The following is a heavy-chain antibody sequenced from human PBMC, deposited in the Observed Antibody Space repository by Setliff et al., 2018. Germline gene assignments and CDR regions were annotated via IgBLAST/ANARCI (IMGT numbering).Heavy chain of an antibody. Sequence: SETLSLTCALSGGSITDRNWWNWVRQPPGKGLEWIGEMYHSGNTYYNPSLKSRVTISIDKSRNQFSLNLNSVTAADTAVYYCARGGGYYLDLWGQGMLVTVSSGKTYKSRVTISEDTSRSQFSLKLTSVTTADTAVYYCALSDHYPFYYDYWGLGTLVTVSS. V-gene: IGHV4-4*02. D-gene: IGHD1-1*01. J-gene: IGHJ4*02. CDR1: GGSITDRNW. CDR3: ARGGGYYLDLWGQGMLVTVSSGKTYKSRVTISEDTSRSQFSLKLTSVTTADTAVYYCALSDHYPFYYDY. CDR2: MYHSGNT.